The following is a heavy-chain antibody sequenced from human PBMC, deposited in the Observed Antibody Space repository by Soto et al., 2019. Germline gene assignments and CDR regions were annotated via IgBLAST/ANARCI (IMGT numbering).Heavy chain of an antibody. CDR3: ARPNYDILTGPLGS. D-gene: IGHD3-9*01. V-gene: IGHV3-33*01. Sequence: PGGSRRLSGISSGVTFSSYGMHWVRQAPGKGLEWVAVIWYDGSNKYYADSVKGRFTISRDNSKNTLYLQMNSLRAEDTAVYYCARPNYDILTGPLGSWGQGTTVPVPS. CDR2: IWYDGSNK. CDR1: GVTFSSYG. J-gene: IGHJ6*02.